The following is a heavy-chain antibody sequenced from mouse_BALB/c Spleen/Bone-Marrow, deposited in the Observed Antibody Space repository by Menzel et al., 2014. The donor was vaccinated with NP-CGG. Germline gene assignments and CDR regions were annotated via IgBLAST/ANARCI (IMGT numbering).Heavy chain of an antibody. D-gene: IGHD3-2*01. J-gene: IGHJ3*01. V-gene: IGHV10-1*02. Sequence: EVKLQESGGGLVQPKGSLKLSCAASGFTFNTYAMNWVRQAPGKGLEWVARMRSKSNNYATYYADSVKDRFTISRDDSQSMLYLQMNNLKTEDTAMYYCVRRDSSGYWFAYWGQGTLVTISA. CDR3: VRRDSSGYWFAY. CDR2: MRSKSNNYAT. CDR1: GFTFNTYA.